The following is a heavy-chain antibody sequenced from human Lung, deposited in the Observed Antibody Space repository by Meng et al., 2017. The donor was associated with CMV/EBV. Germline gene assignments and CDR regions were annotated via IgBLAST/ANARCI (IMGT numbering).Heavy chain of an antibody. CDR3: ARAGYDSSGYYPQPFDY. J-gene: IGHJ4*02. V-gene: IGHV1-3*01. CDR2: INAGNGNT. Sequence: GPLVHAGAEVKKPGASVKVSCKASGYTLTSYAMHGVRQAPGQRLEWMGWINAGNGNTKYSQRFQGRVTITRDTSASTAYMELSSLRSEDTTVYYCARAGYDSSGYYPQPFDYWGQGTLVTVSS. D-gene: IGHD3-22*01. CDR1: GYTLTSYA.